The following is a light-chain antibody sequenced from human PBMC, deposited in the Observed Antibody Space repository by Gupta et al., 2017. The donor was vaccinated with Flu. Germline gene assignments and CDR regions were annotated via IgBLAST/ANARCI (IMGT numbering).Light chain of an antibody. CDR2: EVN. Sequence: HSALPQPAPVSGLLGQPMPLSSTETSSDIGGYNYVSWYQQHPGNAPKLMIYEVNNRPSGISDRFSGSKSGNTASLTISGLQAEDEADYYCSSYTSSSTKVFGSGTKVTVL. CDR1: SSDIGGYNY. CDR3: SSYTSSSTKV. V-gene: IGLV2-14*03. J-gene: IGLJ1*01.